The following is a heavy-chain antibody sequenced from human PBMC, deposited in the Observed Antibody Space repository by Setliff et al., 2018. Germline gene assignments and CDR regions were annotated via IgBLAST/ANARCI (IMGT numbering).Heavy chain of an antibody. D-gene: IGHD1-1*01. V-gene: IGHV4-59*12. CDR1: GGPISSYY. CDR2: IYHSGNT. J-gene: IGHJ4*03. CDR3: ARVRNTQNGFFDY. Sequence: PSETLSLTCTVSGGPISSYYWSWIRQPPGKGLEWIGTIYHSGNTYYNPSLNSRLTISVDTSKNQFSLRLTSVTAADTAIYYCARVRNTQNGFFDYWSQGTMVTVSS.